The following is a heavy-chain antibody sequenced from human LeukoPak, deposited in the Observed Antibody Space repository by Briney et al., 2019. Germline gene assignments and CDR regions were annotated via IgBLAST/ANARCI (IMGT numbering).Heavy chain of an antibody. CDR3: ARGFGFSSWSHYNWFDP. Sequence: PGGSLRLSCAASDFTFSTYAMSWIRRPPGKGLEWIGEINHSGSTNYNPSLKSRVTISVDTSKNQFSLKLSSVTAADTAVYYCARGFGFSSWSHYNWFDPWGQGTLVTVSS. CDR2: INHSGST. CDR1: DFTFSTYA. V-gene: IGHV4-34*01. J-gene: IGHJ5*02. D-gene: IGHD6-13*01.